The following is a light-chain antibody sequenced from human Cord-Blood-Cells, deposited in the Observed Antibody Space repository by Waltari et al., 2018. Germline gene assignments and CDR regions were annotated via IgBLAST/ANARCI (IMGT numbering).Light chain of an antibody. J-gene: IGKJ2*01. CDR2: AAS. CDR3: QQYNSYSYT. Sequence: AIRITQSPSSLSASTGDRVTITCRASQGISSYLAWYQQKPGKAPKLLIYAASTLQSGVPSRFSGSGSGTDFTLTISCLQSEDFATYYCQQYNSYSYTFGQGTKLEIK. CDR1: QGISSY. V-gene: IGKV1-8*01.